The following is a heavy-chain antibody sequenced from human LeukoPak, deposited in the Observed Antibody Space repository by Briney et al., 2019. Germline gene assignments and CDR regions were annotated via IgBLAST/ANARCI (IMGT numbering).Heavy chain of an antibody. V-gene: IGHV4-39*07. J-gene: IGHJ4*02. Sequence: SETLSLTCTVSGGSISTSNYYWGWIRQPPGKGLEWIGNSFYSGSTYYSPSLRSRVTISLDTSRNQFSLKLNSVTAADTAVYYCARGSHDYGDFYLFDYWGQGTLVTVSS. D-gene: IGHD4-17*01. CDR2: SFYSGST. CDR3: ARGSHDYGDFYLFDY. CDR1: GGSISTSNYY.